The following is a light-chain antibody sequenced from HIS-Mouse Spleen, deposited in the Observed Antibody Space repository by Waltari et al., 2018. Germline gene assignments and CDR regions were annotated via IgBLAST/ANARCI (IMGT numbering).Light chain of an antibody. CDR3: YSTDSSGNHRV. J-gene: IGLJ2*01. CDR2: EDS. CDR1: ALPKKY. V-gene: IGLV3-10*01. Sequence: SYELTQPPSVSVSPGQPARITCPGDALPKKYAYWYQQNAGQAPVLVIYEDSKRPPGIPERFSGSSSGTMATLTISGAQVEDEADYYCYSTDSSGNHRVFGGGTKLTVL.